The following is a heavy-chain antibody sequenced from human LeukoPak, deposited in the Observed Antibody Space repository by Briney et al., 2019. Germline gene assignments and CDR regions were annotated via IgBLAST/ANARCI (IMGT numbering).Heavy chain of an antibody. CDR3: ARRGDEGSSGWFPRTDYYYYGMDV. V-gene: IGHV5-51*01. J-gene: IGHJ6*02. Sequence: GESLKISCKGSGHSFTSYWIGWVRQMPGKGLEWMGIIYPGDSDTRYSPSFQGQVTISADKSISTAYLQWSSLKASDTAMYYCARRGDEGSSGWFPRTDYYYYGMDVWGQGTTVTVSS. CDR1: GHSFTSYW. CDR2: IYPGDSDT. D-gene: IGHD6-19*01.